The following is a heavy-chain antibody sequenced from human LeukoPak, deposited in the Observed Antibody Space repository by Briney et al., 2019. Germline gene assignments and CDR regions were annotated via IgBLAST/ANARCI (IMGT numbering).Heavy chain of an antibody. CDR2: IKQDGSEK. CDR1: GFTFSSYW. D-gene: IGHD4-17*01. Sequence: GGSLRLSCAASGFTFSSYWMSWVRQAPGKGLEWVANIKQDGSEKYYVDSVKGRFTISRDNAKNSLYLQMNSLRAEDTAGYYCARDKGAATVTTFHYWGQGTLVTVSS. CDR3: ARDKGAATVTTFHY. J-gene: IGHJ4*02. V-gene: IGHV3-7*01.